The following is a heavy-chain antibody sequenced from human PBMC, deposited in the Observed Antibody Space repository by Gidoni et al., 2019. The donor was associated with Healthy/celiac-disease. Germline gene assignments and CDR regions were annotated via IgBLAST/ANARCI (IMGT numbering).Heavy chain of an antibody. D-gene: IGHD2-2*01. V-gene: IGHV1-69*01. CDR2: IIPIFGTA. Sequence: QVQLVQSGAEVKKPGSSVKVSCKASGGTFSSYAISWVRPAPGQGLEWMGGIIPIFGTANYAQKFQGRVTITADESTSTAYMELSSLRSEDTAVYYCARLIGYCSSTSCEPAFDIWGQGTMVTVSS. CDR1: GGTFSSYA. J-gene: IGHJ3*02. CDR3: ARLIGYCSSTSCEPAFDI.